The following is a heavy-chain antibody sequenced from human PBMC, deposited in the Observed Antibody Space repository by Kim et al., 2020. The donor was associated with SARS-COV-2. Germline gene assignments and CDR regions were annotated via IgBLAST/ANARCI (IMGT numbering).Heavy chain of an antibody. V-gene: IGHV3-30*18. D-gene: IGHD2-21*01. CDR3: AKDPTVNWHSPGDY. J-gene: IGHJ4*02. CDR1: GFTFSSYG. CDR2: ISYDGSNK. Sequence: GGSLRLSCAASGFTFSSYGMHWVRQAPGKGLEWVAVISYDGSNKYYADSVKGRFTISRDNSKNTLYLQMNSLRAEDTAVYYCAKDPTVNWHSPGDYWGQGTLVTVSS.